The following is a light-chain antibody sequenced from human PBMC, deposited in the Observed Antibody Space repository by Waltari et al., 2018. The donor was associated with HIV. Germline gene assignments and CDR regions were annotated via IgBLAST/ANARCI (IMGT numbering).Light chain of an antibody. V-gene: IGLV2-14*01. J-gene: IGLJ3*02. Sequence: GGYKYVSWYQQFPGEAPKLIIYEVNKRSSGLSDRFSGSRSDNTASLTISGLQAEDEAHYFCSSCVGSTTLVFGGGTKLTV. CDR3: SSCVGSTTLV. CDR2: EVN. CDR1: GGYKY.